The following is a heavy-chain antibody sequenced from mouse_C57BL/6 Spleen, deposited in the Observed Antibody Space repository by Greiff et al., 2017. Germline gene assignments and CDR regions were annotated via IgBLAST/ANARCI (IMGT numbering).Heavy chain of an antibody. J-gene: IGHJ2*01. V-gene: IGHV1-50*01. CDR1: GYTFTSYW. CDR2: IDPSDSYT. CDR3: AGDGDYFDY. Sequence: QVQLKQPGAELVKPGASVKLSCKASGYTFTSYWMQWVKQRPGQGLEWIGEIDPSDSYTNYNQKFKGKATLTVDTSSSTAYMQLSSLTSEDSAVYYCAGDGDYFDYWGQGTTLTVSS.